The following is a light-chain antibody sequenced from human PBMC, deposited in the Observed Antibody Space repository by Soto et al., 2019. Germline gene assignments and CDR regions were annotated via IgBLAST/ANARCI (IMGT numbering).Light chain of an antibody. CDR2: DAS. Sequence: EIVLTQSPATLSLSPGERATLSCRASQSVSSYLAWYQQKPGQAPRLLIYDASNRATGIPARFSGSGSGTDFTLTISSLEPEDFAVYYCQQRSNWPITFGQATRLENK. CDR1: QSVSSY. CDR3: QQRSNWPIT. V-gene: IGKV3-11*01. J-gene: IGKJ5*01.